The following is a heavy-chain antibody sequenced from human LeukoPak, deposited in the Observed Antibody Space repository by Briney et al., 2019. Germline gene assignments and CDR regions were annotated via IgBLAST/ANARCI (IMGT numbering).Heavy chain of an antibody. CDR1: VGSISCYY. J-gene: IGHJ4*02. V-gene: IGHV4-59*13. CDR3: ARHYGSGLHY. CDR2: IYYSGST. Sequence: SETLSLSCTVYVGSISCYYWRWIRQPPGKGLEWIGYIYYSGSTNYNPSLKSRVTISIDTSKNQFSLQLSTLTPADTAMYYCARHYGSGLHYWGQGTLVTVSS. D-gene: IGHD3-10*01.